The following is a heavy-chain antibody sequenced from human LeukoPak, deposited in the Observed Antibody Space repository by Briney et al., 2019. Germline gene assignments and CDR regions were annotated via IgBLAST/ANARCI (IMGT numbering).Heavy chain of an antibody. V-gene: IGHV3-21*01. CDR1: GFTFSSYS. J-gene: IGHJ4*02. CDR3: ARQGNSNPLPDY. Sequence: GGSLRLSCAASGFTFSSYSMNWVRQAPGKGLEWVSSISSSSSYIYYADSVKGRFTISRDNAKNSLYLQMNSLRAEDTAVYYCARQGNSNPLPDYWGQGTLVTVSS. D-gene: IGHD4-11*01. CDR2: ISSSSSYI.